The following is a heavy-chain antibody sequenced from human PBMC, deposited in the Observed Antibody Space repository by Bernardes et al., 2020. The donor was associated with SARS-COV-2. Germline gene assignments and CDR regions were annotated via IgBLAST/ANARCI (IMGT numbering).Heavy chain of an antibody. J-gene: IGHJ6*02. CDR2: IYTSGST. D-gene: IGHD5-12*01. CDR1: GGSISSGTYY. V-gene: IGHV4-61*02. Sequence: SETLSLTCTVSGGSISSGTYYWSWLRQPAGKGLEWIGRIYTSGSTNYNPSLKSRVTISVDTSKNQFSLKLSSVTAADTAVYYCASTQAYSGYYYYYYGMDVWGQGTTVTVSS. CDR3: ASTQAYSGYYYYYYGMDV.